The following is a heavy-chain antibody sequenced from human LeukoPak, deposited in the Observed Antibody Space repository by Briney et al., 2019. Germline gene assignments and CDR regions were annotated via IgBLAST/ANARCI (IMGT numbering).Heavy chain of an antibody. CDR1: GFTFSSYA. V-gene: IGHV3-30-3*01. D-gene: IGHD6-19*01. J-gene: IGHJ4*02. CDR3: AGDSIRGGWYGGVDY. Sequence: PGRSLRLSCAASGFTFSSYAMHWVRQAPGKGLEWVVLMSFDGSNKYYADSVKGRFTISRDNSKNTLYLQMNSLRPEDTAVYYCAGDSIRGGWYGGVDYWGQGTLVTVSS. CDR2: MSFDGSNK.